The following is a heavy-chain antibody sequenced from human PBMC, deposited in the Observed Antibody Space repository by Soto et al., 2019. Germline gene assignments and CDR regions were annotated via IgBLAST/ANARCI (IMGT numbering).Heavy chain of an antibody. D-gene: IGHD4-17*01. CDR2: FSAGGRA. CDR1: GFSFSNYA. J-gene: IGHJ4*02. CDR3: AKESMPEHYGDTLFDY. Sequence: EVQLLESGGGLVQPGGSLRLSCEASGFSFSNYALSWVRQSPGKGLKWVSTFSAGGRAYYADSVKGRFTIAKDTSKNTLHLQASSLRAEDTAVYYCAKESMPEHYGDTLFDYWGQGTRVTVSS. V-gene: IGHV3-23*01.